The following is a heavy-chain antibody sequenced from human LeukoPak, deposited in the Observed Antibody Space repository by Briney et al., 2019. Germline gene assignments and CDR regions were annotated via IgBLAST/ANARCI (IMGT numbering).Heavy chain of an antibody. CDR1: GFTFSSYS. J-gene: IGHJ5*02. CDR2: ISSSSYI. V-gene: IGHV3-21*01. Sequence: PGGSPRLSCAASGFTFSSYSMNWVRQAPGKGLEGVSSISSSSYIYYADSVKGRFTISRDNAKNSLYLQMHSLRAEDTAVYYCARTLVPAAMSNNWFDPWGQGTLVTVSS. D-gene: IGHD2-2*01. CDR3: ARTLVPAAMSNNWFDP.